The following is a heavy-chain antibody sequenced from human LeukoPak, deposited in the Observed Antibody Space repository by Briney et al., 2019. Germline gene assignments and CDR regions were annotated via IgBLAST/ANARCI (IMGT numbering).Heavy chain of an antibody. CDR1: GGSFRGYY. Sequence: PSETLSLTCAVYGGSFRGYYCSWIRQPPGKWLEWIGEINHSGSTNYNPSLKSRVTISVDTSKNQFSLKLSSVTAADTAVYYCARGRGEDYYDSSGSLDYWGQGTLVTVSS. V-gene: IGHV4-34*01. D-gene: IGHD3-22*01. CDR3: ARGRGEDYYDSSGSLDY. J-gene: IGHJ4*02. CDR2: INHSGST.